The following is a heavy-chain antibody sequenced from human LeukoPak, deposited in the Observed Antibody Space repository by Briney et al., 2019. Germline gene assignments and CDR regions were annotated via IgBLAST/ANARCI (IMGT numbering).Heavy chain of an antibody. Sequence: PSETLSLTCTVSGGSISSYYWSWIRQPPGKGLEWIGYIYYSGSTNYNPSLKSRVTISVDTSKNQFSLKLSSVTAADTAVYYCATRWGYRRFDYWGQGTLVTVSS. CDR1: GGSISSYY. V-gene: IGHV4-59*01. D-gene: IGHD4-23*01. J-gene: IGHJ4*02. CDR2: IYYSGST. CDR3: ATRWGYRRFDY.